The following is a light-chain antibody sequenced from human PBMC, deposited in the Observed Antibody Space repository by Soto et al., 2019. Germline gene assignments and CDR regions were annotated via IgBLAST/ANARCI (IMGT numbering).Light chain of an antibody. CDR3: QRAISFPLA. Sequence: DIPMTQSPSSVSASIGDRVTITCRASQGISNFLGWYQQKPGNAPALLISGTSSLQSGVPSRLRGSGSETDVTLTISSRQPEDFATYYCQRAISFPLACGQGTLLEIK. CDR2: GTS. CDR1: QGISNF. V-gene: IGKV1D-12*01. J-gene: IGKJ5*01.